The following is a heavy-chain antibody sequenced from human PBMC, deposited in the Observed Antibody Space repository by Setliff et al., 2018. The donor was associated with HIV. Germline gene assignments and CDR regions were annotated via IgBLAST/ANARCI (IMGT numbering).Heavy chain of an antibody. D-gene: IGHD3-10*01. CDR3: ARARGMVRGVISY. V-gene: IGHV4-34*01. CDR2: INHSGST. CDR1: GGSFSGYY. Sequence: KASETLSLTCAVYGGSFSGYYWSWIRQPPGKGLEWIGEINHSGSTNYNPSLKSRVTISVDTSKNQFSLKLSSVTAADTAVYYCARARGMVRGVISYWGQGTLVTVSS. J-gene: IGHJ4*02.